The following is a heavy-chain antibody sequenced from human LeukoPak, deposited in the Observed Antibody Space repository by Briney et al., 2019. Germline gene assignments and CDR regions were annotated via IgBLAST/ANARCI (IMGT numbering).Heavy chain of an antibody. J-gene: IGHJ4*02. V-gene: IGHV1-69*13. CDR3: ARAGSGSYKYYFDY. Sequence: RRASVKVSCKASGGTFSSYAISWVRQAPGQGLEWMGGIIPIFGTANYAQKFQGRVTITADESTSTAYMELSRLRSEDTAVYYCARAGSGSYKYYFDYWGQGTLVTVSS. D-gene: IGHD1-26*01. CDR2: IIPIFGTA. CDR1: GGTFSSYA.